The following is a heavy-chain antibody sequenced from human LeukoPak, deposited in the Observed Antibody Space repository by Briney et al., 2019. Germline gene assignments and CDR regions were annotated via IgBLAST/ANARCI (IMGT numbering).Heavy chain of an antibody. V-gene: IGHV3-66*01. CDR2: IYSGGTT. Sequence: GGSLRLSCAASGFTVSSNYISWVRQAPGKGLEWVSLIYSGGTTYYADSVKGRFTISRDNSKNTLYLQMNSLRAEDTATYFCAGGHNSRAGVTDCCPLDYWGQGTLVTVSS. CDR1: GFTVSSNY. CDR3: AGGHNSRAGVTDCCPLDY. D-gene: IGHD2-21*02. J-gene: IGHJ4*02.